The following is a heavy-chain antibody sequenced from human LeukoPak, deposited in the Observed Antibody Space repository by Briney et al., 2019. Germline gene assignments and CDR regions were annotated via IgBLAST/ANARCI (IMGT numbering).Heavy chain of an antibody. V-gene: IGHV3-7*01. J-gene: IGHJ3*02. CDR3: ASEGRRDAFDI. D-gene: IGHD3-10*01. CDR2: IKRDGSEK. Sequence: GGSLRLSCAASGFTFSSYWMNWVRQAPGKGLEWVANIKRDGSEKYYVDSVKGRFTISRDNAKNSLYLQMNSLRAEDTAVYYCASEGRRDAFDIWGQGTMVTVSS. CDR1: GFTFSSYW.